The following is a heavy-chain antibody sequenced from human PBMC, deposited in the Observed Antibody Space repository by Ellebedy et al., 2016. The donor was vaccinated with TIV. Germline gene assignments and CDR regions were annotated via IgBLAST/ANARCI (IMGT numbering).Heavy chain of an antibody. J-gene: IGHJ6*02. CDR3: ARVSGWLPYYYYGMDV. CDR1: GYTFTAYH. CDR2: VYPKNGDT. V-gene: IGHV1-2*02. D-gene: IGHD6-19*01. Sequence: ASVKVSCKTSGYTFTAYHIHWVRQAPGQGLEWMGWVYPKNGDTTYAQKFQGRVTMTRDTSTTTVYMELNSLTSDDTAVYYCARVSGWLPYYYYGMDVWGQGTTVTVSS.